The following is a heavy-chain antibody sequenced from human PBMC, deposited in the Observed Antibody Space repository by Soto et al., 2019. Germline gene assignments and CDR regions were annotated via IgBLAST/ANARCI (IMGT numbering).Heavy chain of an antibody. Sequence: QITLKESGPTLVEPTQTLTLTCTYSGFSLRTTGVGVGWIRQPPGKALEWLGIIYWNDDKRYSPSLKSRFTLTSDISKSQVVLTMTNMEPVDTATYYCAHTWGLPFDYWGQGTLVIVSS. J-gene: IGHJ4*02. CDR3: AHTWGLPFDY. CDR2: IYWNDDK. V-gene: IGHV2-5*01. CDR1: GFSLRTTGVG. D-gene: IGHD3-16*01.